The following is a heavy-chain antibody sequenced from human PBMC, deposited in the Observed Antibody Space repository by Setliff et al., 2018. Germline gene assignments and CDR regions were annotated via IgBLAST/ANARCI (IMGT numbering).Heavy chain of an antibody. CDR2: IYHSGST. D-gene: IGHD5-12*01. CDR1: GGSISSSNW. CDR3: ARDKPIRDGYKRPPYYYGMDV. J-gene: IGHJ6*02. V-gene: IGHV4-4*02. Sequence: SETLSLTCAVSGGSISSSNWWSWVRQPPGKGLEWIGEIYHSGSTNYNPSLKSRVTISVDKSKNQFSLKLSSVTAEDTAVYYCARDKPIRDGYKRPPYYYGMDVWGQGTTVTVSS.